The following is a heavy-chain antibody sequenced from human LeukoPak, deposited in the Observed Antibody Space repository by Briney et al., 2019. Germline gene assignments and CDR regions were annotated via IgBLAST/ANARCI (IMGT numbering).Heavy chain of an antibody. Sequence: PGGSLRLSCAASGFTFSSYSMNWVRQAPGKGLEWVSSISSSSSYIYYADSVKGRFTISRDNAKNSLYLQMNSLRAEDTAVYCCARDQLDSGDFDYWGQGTLVTVSS. CDR2: ISSSSSYI. J-gene: IGHJ4*02. V-gene: IGHV3-21*01. CDR1: GFTFSSYS. D-gene: IGHD3/OR15-3a*01. CDR3: ARDQLDSGDFDY.